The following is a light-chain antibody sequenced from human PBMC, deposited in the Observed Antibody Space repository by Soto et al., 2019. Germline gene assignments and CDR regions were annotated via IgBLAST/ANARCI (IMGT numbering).Light chain of an antibody. CDR2: AAS. CDR1: QGITND. J-gene: IGKJ4*01. Sequence: DIQMTQSPSSLSASVGDRVTITCRASQGITNDLGWYQQKPGKAPKRLIYAASSLQSGVPSRFRGSGSGTEFTHTISTPPPEDIAPSYSQQDDTYPVTFVGGTKVKVK. V-gene: IGKV1-17*01. CDR3: QQDDTYPVT.